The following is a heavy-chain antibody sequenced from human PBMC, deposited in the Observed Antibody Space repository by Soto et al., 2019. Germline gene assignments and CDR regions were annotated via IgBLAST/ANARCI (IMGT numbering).Heavy chain of an antibody. V-gene: IGHV3-72*01. Sequence: EEQLVESGGGLVQPGGSLTLSCAASGFTFSEHYMEWVRQAPGKGLEWVARSRNEAKSYSTDYAASVKGRFTVSRDLSMNSLYLQMNNLKTEDTAVDYCSRMEGGWGQGTLVTVSS. CDR3: SRMEGG. CDR1: GFTFSEHY. CDR2: SRNEAKSYST. D-gene: IGHD1-26*01. J-gene: IGHJ4*02.